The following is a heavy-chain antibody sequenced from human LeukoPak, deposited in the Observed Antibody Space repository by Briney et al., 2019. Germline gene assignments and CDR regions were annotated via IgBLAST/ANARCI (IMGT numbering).Heavy chain of an antibody. Sequence: SETLSLTCAVYGGSFSGYYWSWIRQPPGKGLEWIGYIYYSGSTNYNPSLKSRVTISLNTPKNQFSLKLNSVTAADTAVYYCARDGDNDAFDIWGQGTMVTVSS. CDR2: IYYSGST. CDR3: ARDGDNDAFDI. D-gene: IGHD3-3*01. V-gene: IGHV4-59*01. CDR1: GGSFSGYY. J-gene: IGHJ3*02.